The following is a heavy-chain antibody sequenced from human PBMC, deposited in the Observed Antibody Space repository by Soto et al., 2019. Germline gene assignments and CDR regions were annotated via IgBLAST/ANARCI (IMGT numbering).Heavy chain of an antibody. CDR3: ARAGNYYDSSGYFDY. J-gene: IGHJ4*02. V-gene: IGHV3-7*01. D-gene: IGHD3-22*01. CDR1: GFTFSSYW. Sequence: EVQLVESGGGLVQPGGSLRLSCAASGFTFSSYWMSWVRQAPGKGLEWVANIKQDGSEKYYVDSVKGRFTISRDNAKNSLYLQMTSLRAEDTAVYYCARAGNYYDSSGYFDYWGQGTLVTVSS. CDR2: IKQDGSEK.